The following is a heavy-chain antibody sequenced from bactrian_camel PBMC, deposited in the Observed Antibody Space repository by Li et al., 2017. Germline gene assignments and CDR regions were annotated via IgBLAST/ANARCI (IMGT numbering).Heavy chain of an antibody. D-gene: IGHD2*01. CDR1: GNIPRTYV. Sequence: QVQLVESGGGLVQPGGSLTLSCAASGNIPRTYVMAWFRQAPGKEREGVARIATGSGNTYYADSVKGRFTISQDNAENTVYLSMNSLKSEDTALYYCNTDCGSWYNFGYWGQGTQVTVS. V-gene: IGHV3S54*01. CDR3: NTDCGSWYNFGY. J-gene: IGHJ6*01. CDR2: IATGSGNT.